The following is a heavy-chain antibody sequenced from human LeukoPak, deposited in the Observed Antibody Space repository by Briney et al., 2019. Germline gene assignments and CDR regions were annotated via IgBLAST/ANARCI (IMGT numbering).Heavy chain of an antibody. J-gene: IGHJ4*02. V-gene: IGHV3-48*03. Sequence: GGSLRLSCAASGFTFSSYEMNWVRQAPGKGLGWVSYISSSGSTIYYADSVKGRFTISRDNSKNTLYLQMNSLRAEDTAVYYCAKDSPYAYYGSGSYWDYWGQGTLVTVSS. CDR1: GFTFSSYE. CDR2: ISSSGSTI. CDR3: AKDSPYAYYGSGSYWDY. D-gene: IGHD3-10*01.